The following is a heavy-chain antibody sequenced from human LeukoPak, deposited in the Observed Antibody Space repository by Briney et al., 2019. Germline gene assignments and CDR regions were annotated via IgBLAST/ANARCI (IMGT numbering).Heavy chain of an antibody. Sequence: GGSLRLSCAASGFAFSNYAMTWVRQAPGKGLEWVAAISDSASKTSYADSVKGRYTISRDNSKNTLFLQVNSLRVEDTAVYSCARDWKYDSWGQGTLVTVSS. CDR2: ISDSASKT. V-gene: IGHV3-23*01. J-gene: IGHJ4*02. CDR3: ARDWKYDS. D-gene: IGHD1-1*01. CDR1: GFAFSNYA.